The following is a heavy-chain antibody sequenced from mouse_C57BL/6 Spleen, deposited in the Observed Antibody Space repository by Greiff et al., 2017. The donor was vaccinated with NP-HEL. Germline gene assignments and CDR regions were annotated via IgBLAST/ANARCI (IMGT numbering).Heavy chain of an antibody. J-gene: IGHJ1*03. CDR3: ARGKGPNWAYWYFDV. V-gene: IGHV5-17*01. CDR1: GFTFSDYG. D-gene: IGHD4-1*02. CDR2: ISSGSSTI. Sequence: DVQLVESGGGLVKPGGSLKLSCAASGFTFSDYGMHWVRQAPEKGLEWVAYISSGSSTIYYADTVKGRFTISRDNAKNTLCLQMTSLRSEDTAMYYCARGKGPNWAYWYFDVWGTGTTVTVSS.